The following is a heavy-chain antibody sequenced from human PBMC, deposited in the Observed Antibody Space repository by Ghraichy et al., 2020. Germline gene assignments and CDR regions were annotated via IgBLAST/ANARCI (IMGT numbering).Heavy chain of an antibody. CDR3: ARALRYYDSSGYWGEFDY. V-gene: IGHV1-46*03. CDR2: INPSGGST. J-gene: IGHJ4*02. D-gene: IGHD3-22*01. CDR1: GYTFTSYY. Sequence: ASVKVSCKASGYTFTSYYMHWVRQAPGQGLEWMGIINPSGGSTSYAQKFQGRVTMTRDTSTSTVYMELSSLRSEDTAVYYCARALRYYDSSGYWGEFDYWGQGTLVTVSS.